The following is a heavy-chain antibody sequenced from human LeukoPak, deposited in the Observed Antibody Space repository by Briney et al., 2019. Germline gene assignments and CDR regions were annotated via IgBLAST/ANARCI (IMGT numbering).Heavy chain of an antibody. V-gene: IGHV1-69*13. CDR2: IILIFGTA. D-gene: IGHD2-2*01. J-gene: IGHJ5*02. CDR3: ARETVYCSSTSCPSDP. Sequence: SVKVSCKASGGTFSSYAISWVRQAPGQGLEWMGGIILIFGTANYAQKFQGRDTITADESTSTAYMELSSLRSEDTAVYYCARETVYCSSTSCPSDPWGQGTLVTVSS. CDR1: GGTFSSYA.